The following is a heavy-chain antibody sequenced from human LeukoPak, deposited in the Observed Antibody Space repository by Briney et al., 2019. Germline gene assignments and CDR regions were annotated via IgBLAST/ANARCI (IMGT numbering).Heavy chain of an antibody. CDR3: ARDRLYCSSTSCYIGNWFDP. Sequence: SETLSLTCAVYGGSFSGYYWSWIRQPPGKGLEWIGEINHSGSTNYNPSLKSRVTISVDTSKNQFSLKLSSVTAADTAVYYCARDRLYCSSTSCYIGNWFDPWGQGTLVTVSS. J-gene: IGHJ5*02. V-gene: IGHV4-34*01. D-gene: IGHD2-2*02. CDR2: INHSGST. CDR1: GGSFSGYY.